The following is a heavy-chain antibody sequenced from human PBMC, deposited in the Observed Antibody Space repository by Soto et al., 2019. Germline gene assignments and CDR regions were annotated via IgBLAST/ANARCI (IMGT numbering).Heavy chain of an antibody. CDR1: GGSISSSNW. D-gene: IGHD6-13*01. J-gene: IGHJ6*02. V-gene: IGHV4-4*02. CDR3: ARGGGSSWLAPFYYYYGMDV. CDR2: IYHSGST. Sequence: NPSETLSLTCAVSGGSISSSNWWSWVRQPPGKGLEWIGEIYHSGSTNYNPSLKSRVTISVDKSKNQFSLKLSSVTAADTAVYYCARGGGSSWLAPFYYYYGMDVWGQGTTVTVSS.